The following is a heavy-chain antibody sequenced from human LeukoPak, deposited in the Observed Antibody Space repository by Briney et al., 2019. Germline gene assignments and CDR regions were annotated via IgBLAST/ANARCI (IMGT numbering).Heavy chain of an antibody. CDR1: GGSISSGAYY. V-gene: IGHV4-30-4*01. CDR2: ICYTGSS. CDR3: ARGDSSSWSFKI. J-gene: IGHJ4*02. Sequence: PSETLSLTCTVSGGSISSGAYYWSWIRQPPGKGLEWIGHICYTGSSYYNPSLKSRVTISVDTSKSQFSLKLSSVTAADTAVYYCARGDSSSWSFKIWGQGTLVTVSS. D-gene: IGHD6-13*01.